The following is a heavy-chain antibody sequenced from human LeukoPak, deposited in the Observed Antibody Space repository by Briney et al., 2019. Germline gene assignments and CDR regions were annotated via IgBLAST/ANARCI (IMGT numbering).Heavy chain of an antibody. V-gene: IGHV3-66*01. CDR2: IYSGGNT. CDR3: ARDSGTTVGYFDY. D-gene: IGHD4-23*01. J-gene: IGHJ4*02. Sequence: GGSLRLSCAASGFTVSTNHMSWVRQAPGRGLEWVSVIYSGGNTYYADSVKGRFTISRDNSKNTLYLQMNSLRADDTAVYYCARDSGTTVGYFDYWGQGTLVTVSS. CDR1: GFTVSTNH.